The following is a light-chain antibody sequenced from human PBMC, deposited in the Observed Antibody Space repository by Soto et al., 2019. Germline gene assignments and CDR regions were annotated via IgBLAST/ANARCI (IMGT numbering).Light chain of an antibody. V-gene: IGKV3-15*01. CDR3: QQYNNWPRWT. CDR2: GAS. J-gene: IGKJ1*01. Sequence: EIVMTQSPATLSVSPGERATLSCRASQSVSSNLDWYQQKPGQAPRLLIYGASTRATGIPASFSGSGSGTEFTLTISSLQSEDFAVYFCQQYNNWPRWTLGHGTKVEIK. CDR1: QSVSSN.